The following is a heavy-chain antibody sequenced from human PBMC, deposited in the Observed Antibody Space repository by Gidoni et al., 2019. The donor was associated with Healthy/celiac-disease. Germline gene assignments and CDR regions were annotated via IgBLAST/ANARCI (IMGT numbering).Heavy chain of an antibody. J-gene: IGHJ5*02. CDR2: INHSGST. CDR3: ARSIGLGYDFWSGYNMYNWFDP. D-gene: IGHD3-3*01. Sequence: QVQLQQWGAGLLKPSETLSLTCAVYGGSFSGYYWSWIRQPPGKGLEWIGEINHSGSTNYNPSLKSRVTISVDTSKNQFSLKLSSVTAADTAVYYCARSIGLGYDFWSGYNMYNWFDPWGQGTLVTVSS. CDR1: GGSFSGYY. V-gene: IGHV4-34*01.